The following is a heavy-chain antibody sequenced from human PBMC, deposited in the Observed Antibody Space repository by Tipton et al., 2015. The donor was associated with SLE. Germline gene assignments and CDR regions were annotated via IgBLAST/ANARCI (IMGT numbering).Heavy chain of an antibody. Sequence: TLSLTCTVSGGSISSHYWSWIRQPPGKGLEWIGYIYNSGSGNFNPSLKSRVTISVDTSKNQFSLKLSSVSAAATAVSYCARSDYYDSSGYYSYAFDIWGQGTMVTVSS. D-gene: IGHD3-22*01. CDR1: GGSISSHY. CDR3: ARSDYYDSSGYYSYAFDI. V-gene: IGHV4-59*11. J-gene: IGHJ3*02. CDR2: IYNSGSG.